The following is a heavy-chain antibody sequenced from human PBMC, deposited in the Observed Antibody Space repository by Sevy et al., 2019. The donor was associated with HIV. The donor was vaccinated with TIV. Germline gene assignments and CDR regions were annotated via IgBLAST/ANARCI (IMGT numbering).Heavy chain of an antibody. CDR1: GYTFTGYY. J-gene: IGHJ4*02. CDR2: INPNSGGT. V-gene: IGHV1-2*02. CDR3: VRDQGYSGYDK. D-gene: IGHD5-12*01. Sequence: ASVKVSCKASGYTFTGYYMHWVRQAPGQGLEWMGWINPNSGGTNYAQKFQGRVTMTRDTSISTAYMELGRLRSDDTAVYYCVRDQGYSGYDKWGQGTLVTVSS.